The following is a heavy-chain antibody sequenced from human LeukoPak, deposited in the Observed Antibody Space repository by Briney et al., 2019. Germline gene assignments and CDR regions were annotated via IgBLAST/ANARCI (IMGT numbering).Heavy chain of an antibody. CDR3: ARDKTIFGVVIPYFDY. CDR2: ISAYNGNT. J-gene: IGHJ4*02. D-gene: IGHD3-3*01. V-gene: IGHV1-18*01. Sequence: ASVKVSCKASGYTFTSYGISWVRQAPGQGLEWMGWISAYNGNTNYAQKLQGRVTMTTDTSTSTAYMELRSLRSDDTAVYYCARDKTIFGVVIPYFDYWGQGTLVTVSS. CDR1: GYTFTSYG.